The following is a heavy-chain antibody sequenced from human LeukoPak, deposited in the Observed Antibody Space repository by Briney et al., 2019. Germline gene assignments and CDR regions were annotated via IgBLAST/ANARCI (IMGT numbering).Heavy chain of an antibody. Sequence: PGGSLRLSCAASGFTFSSYAMHWVRQAPGKGLEWVAVISYDGSNKYYADSVKGRFTISRDNSKNTLYLQMNSLRAEDTAVYYCAKARWLQSQYYFDYWGQGTLVTVSS. D-gene: IGHD5-24*01. CDR1: GFTFSSYA. V-gene: IGHV3-30*04. CDR3: AKARWLQSQYYFDY. CDR2: ISYDGSNK. J-gene: IGHJ4*02.